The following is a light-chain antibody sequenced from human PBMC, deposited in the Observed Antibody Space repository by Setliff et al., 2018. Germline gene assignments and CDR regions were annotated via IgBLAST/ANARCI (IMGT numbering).Light chain of an antibody. V-gene: IGLV2-14*01. CDR3: SSYTSLSTRV. Sequence: QSVLTQPASVSGSPGQSITISCTGTGSDVGDYKYVSWYQQLPGKAPKLIIFEVSNRPSGIPNRFSGSKSGNTASLSISGLQAEDEADYYCSSYTSLSTRVFGTGTKVTVL. CDR1: GSDVGDYKY. J-gene: IGLJ1*01. CDR2: EVS.